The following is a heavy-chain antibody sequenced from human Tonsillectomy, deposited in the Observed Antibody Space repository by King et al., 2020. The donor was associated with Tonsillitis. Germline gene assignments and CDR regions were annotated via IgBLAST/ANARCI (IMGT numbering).Heavy chain of an antibody. CDR2: INAGNGNT. CDR3: AIDYDNNPGIFDS. D-gene: IGHD4-17*01. V-gene: IGHV1-3*01. CDR1: GYTFTSYA. J-gene: IGHJ4*02. Sequence: QLVQSGAEVKKPGASVKVSCKASGYTFTSYAMHWVRQAPGQRLEWMGWINAGNGNTKYSQKFQGRVTITRDTSASTAYMELSSLRSEDTAVCYCAIDYDNNPGIFDSWGQGALVTISS.